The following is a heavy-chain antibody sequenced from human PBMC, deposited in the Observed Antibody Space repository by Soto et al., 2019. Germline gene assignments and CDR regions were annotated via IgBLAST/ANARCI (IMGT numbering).Heavy chain of an antibody. CDR3: ARGPRNWGVDY. J-gene: IGHJ4*02. CDR1: AYTFTSYD. D-gene: IGHD7-27*01. V-gene: IGHV1-8*01. CDR2: MNPNNGNA. Sequence: ASVKVSCKAAAYTFTSYDINWVRQATGQDFEWMGWMNPNNGNAAYAQKFQGRVTMTRDTSRSTAFMELSSLTSEDTAVYYCARGPRNWGVDYWGQGTLVTVSS.